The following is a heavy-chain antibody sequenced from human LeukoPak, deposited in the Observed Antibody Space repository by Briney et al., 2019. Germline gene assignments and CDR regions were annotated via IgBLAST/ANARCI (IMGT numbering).Heavy chain of an antibody. D-gene: IGHD6-6*01. V-gene: IGHV4-38-2*02. J-gene: IGHJ6*03. CDR1: GYSISSAYY. CDR2: MYHSGST. CDR3: ASRTPSIAALLGYYYMDV. Sequence: SETLSLTCSVSGYSISSAYYWGWIRQPPGKGLEWIGTMYHSGSTNYNPSLKSRVTISVDTSKNQFSLKLSSLTAADTAVYYCASRTPSIAALLGYYYMDVWGKGTTVTVSS.